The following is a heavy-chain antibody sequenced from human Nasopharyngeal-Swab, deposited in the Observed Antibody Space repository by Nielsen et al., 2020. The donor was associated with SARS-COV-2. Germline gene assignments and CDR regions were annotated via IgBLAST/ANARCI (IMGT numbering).Heavy chain of an antibody. V-gene: IGHV1-18*04. CDR2: ISAYNGNT. Sequence: ASVKVSCKASGYTFTSYGISWVRQAPGQGVEWMGWISAYNGNTNYAQKLQGRVTMTTDTSTSTAYMELRSLRSDDTAVYYCASSSSGYSSSWYYYYYMDVWGKGTTVTVSS. D-gene: IGHD6-13*01. CDR3: ASSSSGYSSSWYYYYYMDV. CDR1: GYTFTSYG. J-gene: IGHJ6*03.